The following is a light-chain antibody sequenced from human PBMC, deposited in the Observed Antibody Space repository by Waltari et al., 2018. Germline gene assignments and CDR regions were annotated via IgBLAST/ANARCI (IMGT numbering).Light chain of an antibody. CDR2: HVT. J-gene: IGLJ3*02. V-gene: IGLV2-14*01. CDR1: SSDIGANNY. Sequence: QSALTQPASVSGSPGQSITIPCTGTSSDIGANNYASWYRQHPGKAPKLILYHVTTRPSGVSNRFSGSKSGNTASLTISGLQAEDEADYFCSSYTITYTRVFGGGTKLTVL. CDR3: SSYTITYTRV.